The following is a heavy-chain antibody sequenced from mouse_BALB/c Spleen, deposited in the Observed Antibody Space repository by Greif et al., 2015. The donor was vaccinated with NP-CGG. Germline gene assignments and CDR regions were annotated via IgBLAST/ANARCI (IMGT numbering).Heavy chain of an antibody. D-gene: IGHD1-1*01. CDR1: GYAFTNYL. CDR2: INPGSGGT. V-gene: IGHV1-54*01. J-gene: IGHJ1*01. Sequence: VQLQESGAELVRPGTSVKVSCKASGYAFTNYLIEWVKQRPGQGLEWIGVINPGSGGTNYNEKFKGKATLTADKSSSTAYMQLSSLTSDDSAVYFCARGGYYYGSGGYFDVWGAGTTVTVSS. CDR3: ARGGYYYGSGGYFDV.